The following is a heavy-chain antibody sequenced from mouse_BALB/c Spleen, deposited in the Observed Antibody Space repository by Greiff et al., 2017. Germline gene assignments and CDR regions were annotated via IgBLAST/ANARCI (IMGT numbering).Heavy chain of an antibody. CDR1: GCSFTSYY. V-gene: IGHV1-66*01. CDR2: IFPGSGNT. D-gene: IGHD2-14*01. CDR3: ARAYYRYAMDY. Sequence: QVQLKQSGPELVKPGASVKISCKASGCSFTSYYIHWVKQRPGQGLEWIGWIFPGSGNTKYNEKFKGKATLTADTSSSTAYMQLSSLTSEDSAVYFCARAYYRYAMDYWGQGTSVTVSS. J-gene: IGHJ4*01.